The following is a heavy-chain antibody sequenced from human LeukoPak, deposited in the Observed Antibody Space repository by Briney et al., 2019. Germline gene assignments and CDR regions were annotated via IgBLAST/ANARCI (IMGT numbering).Heavy chain of an antibody. D-gene: IGHD2-2*01. CDR3: ARDAGCCSSTSCYPDAFDT. Sequence: GASVKVSCKASGGTFSSYAISWVRQAPGQGLEWMGGIIPILGTANYAQKFQGRVTITTDESTSTAYMELSSLRSEDTAVYYCARDAGCCSSTSCYPDAFDTWGQGTMVTVSS. J-gene: IGHJ3*02. CDR1: GGTFSSYA. CDR2: IIPILGTA. V-gene: IGHV1-69*05.